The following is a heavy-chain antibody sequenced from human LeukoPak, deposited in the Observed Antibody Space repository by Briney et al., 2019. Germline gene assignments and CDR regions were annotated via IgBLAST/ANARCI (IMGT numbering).Heavy chain of an antibody. CDR1: GGSISSSNW. CDR3: AVGGVYLRGGAEAFDI. Sequence: PSETLSLTCAVSGGSISSSNWWCWVRQPPGKGLEWIGEIYHSGSTNYNPSLNSRVTISVDKSKNQFSRKLSSVTAADTAVYYCAVGGVYLRGGAEAFDIWGQGTMVTVSS. D-gene: IGHD3-10*01. V-gene: IGHV4-4*02. J-gene: IGHJ3*02. CDR2: IYHSGST.